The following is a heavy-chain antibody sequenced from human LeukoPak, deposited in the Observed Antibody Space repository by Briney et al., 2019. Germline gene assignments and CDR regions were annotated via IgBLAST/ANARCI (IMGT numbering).Heavy chain of an antibody. CDR3: ARGEDGTGDYRPTYFDS. CDR2: INHGGGA. CDR1: GGSFSDYF. J-gene: IGHJ4*02. V-gene: IGHV4-34*01. D-gene: IGHD4-17*01. Sequence: SETLSLTCAVYGGSFSDYFWNWIRQPPGKGLEWIGEINHGGGARYNPSLKSRATISVDTSKKQFSLNLTSVTAADTAVYYCARGEDGTGDYRPTYFDSWGQGILVTVSS.